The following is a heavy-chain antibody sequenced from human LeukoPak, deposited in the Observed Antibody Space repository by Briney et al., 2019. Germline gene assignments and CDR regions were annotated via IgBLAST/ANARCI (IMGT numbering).Heavy chain of an antibody. CDR1: GFTFDDYT. J-gene: IGHJ3*02. CDR2: INWNGGST. CDR3: VGGLTAAGTPAADAFDI. V-gene: IGHV3-20*04. D-gene: IGHD6-13*01. Sequence: PGGSLRLSCAASGFTFDDYTMHWVRQAPGKGLEWVSGINWNGGSTGYADSVKGRFTISRDNAKNSLYLQMNSLRAEDTALYYCVGGLTAAGTPAADAFDIWGQGTMVTVSS.